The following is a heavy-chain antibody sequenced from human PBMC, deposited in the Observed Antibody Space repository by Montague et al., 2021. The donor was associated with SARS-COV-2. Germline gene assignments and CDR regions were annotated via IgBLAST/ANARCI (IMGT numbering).Heavy chain of an antibody. CDR1: GGSIRSSDNY. CDR3: ARGMYGLTGTTYAFDI. J-gene: IGHJ3*02. Sequence: TLSLTCTVSGGSIRSSDNYWSWIRQHPGKGLEWIGYIYSSGTTYYNPSLRSRVTISVDTSKKQFSLKLSSVTAADTAVYYCARGMYGLTGTTYAFDIWGQGTMVSVSS. D-gene: IGHD1-14*01. V-gene: IGHV4-31*03. CDR2: IYSSGTT.